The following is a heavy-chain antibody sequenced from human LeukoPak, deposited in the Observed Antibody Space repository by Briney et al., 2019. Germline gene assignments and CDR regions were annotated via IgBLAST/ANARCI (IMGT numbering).Heavy chain of an antibody. J-gene: IGHJ6*03. CDR2: IWYDGSNK. V-gene: IGHV3-33*01. D-gene: IGHD3-3*01. Sequence: GRSLRLSCAASGFTFSSYGMHWVRQAPGKGLEWVAVIWYDGSNKYYADSVKGRFTISRDNSKNTLYLQMNSLRAEDTAVYYCARVEEDYYYYMDVWGKGTTVTVSS. CDR3: ARVEEDYYYYMDV. CDR1: GFTFSSYG.